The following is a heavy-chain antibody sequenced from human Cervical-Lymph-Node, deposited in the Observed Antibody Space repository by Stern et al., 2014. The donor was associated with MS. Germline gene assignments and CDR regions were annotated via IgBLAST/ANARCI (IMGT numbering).Heavy chain of an antibody. J-gene: IGHJ6*02. CDR3: AKEGQPLQDYYYGMDV. D-gene: IGHD2-21*02. Sequence: VQLVESGGGVVRPGKSLRLSCAAPGFTFSSYAMHWVRQAPGKGLEWLAVISFDGSQEYYADSVKGRFTISRDMSKNTLYLQLSSLKTEDTAVYYCAKEGQPLQDYYYGMDVWGQGTTVTVSS. CDR2: ISFDGSQE. V-gene: IGHV3-30*18. CDR1: GFTFSSYA.